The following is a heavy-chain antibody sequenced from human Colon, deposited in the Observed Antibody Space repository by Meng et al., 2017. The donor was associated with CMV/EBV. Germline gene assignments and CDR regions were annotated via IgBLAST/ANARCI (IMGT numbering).Heavy chain of an antibody. D-gene: IGHD3-10*01. Sequence: SETLSLTCAVSGASFSDYYWNWIRQSPGKGLEWIGQISHSGSTNYNPSLKSRVTISVDTSKNQFSLKLSSVTAADTAVYYCARSNPGPWGQGTLVTVSS. CDR1: GASFSDYY. CDR2: ISHSGST. J-gene: IGHJ4*02. CDR3: ARSNPGP. V-gene: IGHV4-34*01.